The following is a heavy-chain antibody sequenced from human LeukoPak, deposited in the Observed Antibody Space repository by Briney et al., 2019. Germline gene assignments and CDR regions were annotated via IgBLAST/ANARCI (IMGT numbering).Heavy chain of an antibody. V-gene: IGHV4-59*02. D-gene: IGHD2-21*02. CDR3: ARVAYCGGGCYSRFDP. J-gene: IGHJ5*02. Sequence: SETLSLTCTVSGDSVSRYYWSWIRQPPGKGLEWMGYIHSSGSTYYNPSLKSRITISLDTSNKQFFLNLTSVTAADTAVYYCARVAYCGGGCYSRFDPWGQGTLVTVSS. CDR2: IHSSGST. CDR1: GDSVSRYY.